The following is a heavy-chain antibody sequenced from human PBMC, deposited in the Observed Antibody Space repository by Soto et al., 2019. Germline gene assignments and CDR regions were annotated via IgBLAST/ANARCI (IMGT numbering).Heavy chain of an antibody. J-gene: IGHJ4*02. D-gene: IGHD3-22*01. V-gene: IGHV3-30*18. CDR1: GFTFITYG. CDR3: AKLKIVYSDYSYESGFFDH. Sequence: GGSLRLSCAASGFTFITYGMHWVRQAPGQGLEWVAAISYDGSNKYYADSAKGRFTISRDNSRNTLYLQMNSLRAEDTAVYYCAKLKIVYSDYSYESGFFDHWGQGTLVTVSS. CDR2: ISYDGSNK.